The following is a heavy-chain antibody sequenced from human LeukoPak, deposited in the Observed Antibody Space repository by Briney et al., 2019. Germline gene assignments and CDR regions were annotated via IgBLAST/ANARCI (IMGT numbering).Heavy chain of an antibody. V-gene: IGHV4-59*01. CDR1: NGSITTYY. Sequence: PSETLSLTCYVSNGSITTYYWTWIRQPPGKGLEWIGQIFHTGSTNYNPSLKSRLTISLDPSKNLFSLKLKSVSPADTAIYYCARVRARNRDGYTTWGLGTLVTVSS. CDR2: IFHTGST. D-gene: IGHD3-16*01. J-gene: IGHJ5*02. CDR3: ARVRARNRDGYTT.